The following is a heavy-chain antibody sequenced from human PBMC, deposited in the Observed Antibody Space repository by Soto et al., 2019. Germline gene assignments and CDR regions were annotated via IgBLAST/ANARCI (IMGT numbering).Heavy chain of an antibody. CDR3: ARQRIEMDKIACFDP. D-gene: IGHD2-21*01. CDR2: IYSGSGT. Sequence: GGSLRLSCAASGFTVSNNYMSWVRQAPGKGLEYVSVIYSGSGTYYADYVKSRFTITRDNSKNSLYLQMNSLRAEGTSVYYCARQRIEMDKIACFDPWGQGTLVTVSS. J-gene: IGHJ5*02. CDR1: GFTVSNNY. V-gene: IGHV3-66*04.